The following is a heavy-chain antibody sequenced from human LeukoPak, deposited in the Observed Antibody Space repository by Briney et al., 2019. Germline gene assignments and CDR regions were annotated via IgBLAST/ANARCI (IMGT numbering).Heavy chain of an antibody. CDR2: INQDGSEK. CDR1: GFTFSSHW. V-gene: IGHV3-7*01. CDR3: ARELKYCSGGSCYSVRAFQH. J-gene: IGHJ1*01. D-gene: IGHD2-15*01. Sequence: GGSLRLSCAASGFTFSSHWMSWVRQAPGKGLEWVANINQDGSEKYYVDSVKGRFTLSRDNAKNSLYLQMNSLRAEDTAVYYCARELKYCSGGSCYSVRAFQHWGQGTLVTVSS.